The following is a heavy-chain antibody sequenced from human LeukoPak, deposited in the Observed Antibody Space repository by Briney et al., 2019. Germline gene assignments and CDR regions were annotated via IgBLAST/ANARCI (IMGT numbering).Heavy chain of an antibody. D-gene: IGHD3-22*01. J-gene: IGHJ4*02. CDR1: GFTFDDYA. Sequence: GGSLRLSCAASGFTFDDYAMHWVRQAPGKGLEWVSSISSSSSYIYYADSAKGRFTISRDNAKNSLYLQMNSLRAEDTAVYYCAREVVNFDYWGQGTLVTVSS. CDR3: AREVVNFDY. CDR2: ISSSSSYI. V-gene: IGHV3-21*01.